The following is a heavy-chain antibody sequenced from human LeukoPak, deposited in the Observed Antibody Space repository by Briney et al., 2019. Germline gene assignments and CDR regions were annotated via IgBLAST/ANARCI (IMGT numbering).Heavy chain of an antibody. CDR2: ISYDGSNK. J-gene: IGHJ4*02. CDR3: GRDLGYYGSGSYLRD. CDR1: GFTFSSYA. V-gene: IGHV3-30*04. Sequence: PGRSLRLSCAASGFTFSSYAMHWVRQAPGKGLEWVAVISYDGSNKYYADSVKGRFTISRDNSKNTLYLQMNSMRAEDTAVYYCGRDLGYYGSGSYLRDWGQGTLVTVSS. D-gene: IGHD3-10*01.